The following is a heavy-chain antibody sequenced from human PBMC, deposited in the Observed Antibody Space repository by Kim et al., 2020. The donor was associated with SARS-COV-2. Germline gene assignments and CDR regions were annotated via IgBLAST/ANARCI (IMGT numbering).Heavy chain of an antibody. D-gene: IGHD2-2*01. V-gene: IGHV4-39*01. CDR1: GGSISSSSYY. J-gene: IGHJ5*02. Sequence: SETLSLTCTVSGGSISSSSYYWGWIRQPPGKGLEWIGSIYYSGSTYYNPSLKSRVNISVDTSKNQFSLKLSSVTAADTAVYYCARSSSHKYCSSTSCYGNWFDPWGQGTLVTVSS. CDR2: IYYSGST. CDR3: ARSSSHKYCSSTSCYGNWFDP.